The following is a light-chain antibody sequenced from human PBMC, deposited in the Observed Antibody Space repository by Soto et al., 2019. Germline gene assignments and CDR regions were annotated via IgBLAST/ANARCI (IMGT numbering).Light chain of an antibody. CDR1: QSISSW. J-gene: IGKJ1*01. CDR3: QQYNSYPS. CDR2: DAS. Sequence: DIQMTQSPSTLCASVGDRVAISCRASQSISSWLAWYQQKPGKAPKLLIYDASSLESGVPSRLSGSGSGTEFTLTIRSLQPDDFATYYCQQYNSYPSFGQGTKVDIK. V-gene: IGKV1-5*01.